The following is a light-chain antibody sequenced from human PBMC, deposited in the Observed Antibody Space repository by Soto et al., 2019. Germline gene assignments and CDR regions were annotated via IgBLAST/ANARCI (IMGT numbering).Light chain of an antibody. CDR2: EVS. J-gene: IGLJ1*01. Sequence: ALTQPPSVSGSPGQSVTISCTGTSSDVGSYNRVSWYQQPPGTAPKLMIFEVSNRPSGVPNRFSGSKSGNTASLTISGLQAEDEADYYCSSYTTSSAYVFGTGTKVTVL. V-gene: IGLV2-18*02. CDR3: SSYTTSSAYV. CDR1: SSDVGSYNR.